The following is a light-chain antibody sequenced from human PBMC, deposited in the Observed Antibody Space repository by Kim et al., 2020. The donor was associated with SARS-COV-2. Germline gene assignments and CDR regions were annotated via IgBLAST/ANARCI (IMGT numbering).Light chain of an antibody. CDR1: NIGGKH. Sequence: SVGLGQTAKISCGGNNIGGKHVHWYQQRTGQAPVTVIYRNNNLPSGIPERFSGSNSWNAATLSISRVQVGDEAVYFCQVWDSNTVIFGGGTKLTVL. CDR3: QVWDSNTVI. CDR2: RNN. V-gene: IGLV3-9*01. J-gene: IGLJ2*01.